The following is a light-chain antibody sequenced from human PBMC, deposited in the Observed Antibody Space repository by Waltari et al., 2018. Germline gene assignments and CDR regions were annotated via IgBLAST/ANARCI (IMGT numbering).Light chain of an antibody. Sequence: DIQMTQSPSSLSASVTDRVTITCRASQYINTYLNWYQQKPGRAPKLLIYSASSLPSGVPSRFRGSGSGTDFTLTISRLEPEDFATYFCQQSYSTPPTFGQGTKVDI. CDR3: QQSYSTPPT. CDR1: QYINTY. J-gene: IGKJ1*01. V-gene: IGKV1-39*01. CDR2: SAS.